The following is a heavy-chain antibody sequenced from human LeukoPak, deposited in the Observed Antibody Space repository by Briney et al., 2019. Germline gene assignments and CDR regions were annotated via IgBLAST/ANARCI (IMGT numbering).Heavy chain of an antibody. CDR2: INPNSGGT. V-gene: IGHV1-2*02. D-gene: IGHD2-2*01. Sequence: ASVKVSCKASGYTFTAYYIHWVRQAPGQGLEWMGWINPNSGGTNYAQKFQGRVTMTRDTSISTVYMELSGLTSDDTAVYYCARGVMLGQYPLFDPWGQGTLVTVSS. CDR1: GYTFTAYY. CDR3: ARGVMLGQYPLFDP. J-gene: IGHJ5*02.